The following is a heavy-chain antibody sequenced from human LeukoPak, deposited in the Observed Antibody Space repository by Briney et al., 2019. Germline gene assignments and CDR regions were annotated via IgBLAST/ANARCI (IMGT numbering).Heavy chain of an antibody. Sequence: NPSETLSLTCTVSGGSISSYYWSWIRQPPGKGLEWIGYIYYSGSTNYNPSLKSRVTISVDTSKNQFSLKLSSVTAADTAVYYCARGVRSGGSCYYFDYWGQGTLVTVSS. V-gene: IGHV4-59*01. J-gene: IGHJ4*02. CDR3: ARGVRSGGSCYYFDY. CDR1: GGSISSYY. D-gene: IGHD2-15*01. CDR2: IYYSGST.